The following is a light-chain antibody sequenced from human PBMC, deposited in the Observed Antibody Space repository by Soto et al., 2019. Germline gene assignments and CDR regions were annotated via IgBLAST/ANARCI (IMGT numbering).Light chain of an antibody. V-gene: IGKV3-15*01. CDR3: QQYNNWPLT. CDR1: QTISSN. Sequence: EIVMTQSPATLSGWPGERVSLSGGASQTISSNLAWYQQKPGQAPRLLIYGVSTRATGIPARFSGSGSGTEFTLTISSLQSGDFAVYYCQQYNNWPLTFGQGTKVDIK. J-gene: IGKJ1*01. CDR2: GVS.